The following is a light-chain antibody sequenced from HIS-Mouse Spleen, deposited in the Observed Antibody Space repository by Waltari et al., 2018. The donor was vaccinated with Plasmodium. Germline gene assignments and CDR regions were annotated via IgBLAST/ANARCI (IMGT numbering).Light chain of an antibody. CDR2: AAS. Sequence: DIQMTQSPSSLSASVGDRVTITCRASQSISSYLNWYQQKPGKAPKLLIYAASSLQSGVPSRFSGSGSGTDFTLTISSLQPEDFAVYYCQQYNNWPPEVTFGQGTKVEIK. V-gene: IGKV1-39*01. J-gene: IGKJ1*01. CDR3: QQYNNWPPEVT. CDR1: QSISSY.